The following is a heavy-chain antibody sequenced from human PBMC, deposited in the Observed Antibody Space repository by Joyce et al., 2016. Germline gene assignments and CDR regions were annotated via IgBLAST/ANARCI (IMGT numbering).Heavy chain of an antibody. D-gene: IGHD2-2*02. Sequence: QVPLLESGGGVAQSGRSLRLSCAASEFAFSSHAMPWVRQAPGKGVEWVAVMSYDRSHQYYADSVRGRFTISRDNSQNTLYLQMNSLRVEDTAVYYCTRSSRTGYTAGWPDFDYWGQGTLVTVSS. CDR3: TRSSRTGYTAGWPDFDY. CDR1: EFAFSSHA. J-gene: IGHJ4*02. CDR2: MSYDRSHQ. V-gene: IGHV3-30*03.